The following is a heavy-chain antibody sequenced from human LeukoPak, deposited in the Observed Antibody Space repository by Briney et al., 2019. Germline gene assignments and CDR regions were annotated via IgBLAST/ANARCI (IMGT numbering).Heavy chain of an antibody. J-gene: IGHJ4*02. CDR3: AKEPSCSGGSCYYFDY. Sequence: GGSLRLSCAAAEFTFSSYAMSWVRQAPGKGLEWVSAISGSGGSTYYGDSVKGRFTISRDNSKNTLDLQMNSLRAEDTAIYYCAKEPSCSGGSCYYFDYWGQGTLVTVSS. D-gene: IGHD2-15*01. CDR1: EFTFSSYA. CDR2: ISGSGGST. V-gene: IGHV3-23*01.